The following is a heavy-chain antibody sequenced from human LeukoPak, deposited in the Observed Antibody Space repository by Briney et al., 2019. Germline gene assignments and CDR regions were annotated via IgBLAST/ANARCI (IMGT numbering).Heavy chain of an antibody. D-gene: IGHD4-11*01. J-gene: IGHJ6*03. V-gene: IGHV4-39*01. CDR1: GGSISSSSYY. CDR2: IYYSGST. CDR3: ARRVSNGYYYYYMDV. Sequence: SETLSLTCTVSGGSISSSSYYWGWTRQPPGKGLEWIGSIYYSGSTYYNPSLKNRVTISVDTSKNQFSLKLSSVTAADTAVYYCARRVSNGYYYYYMDVWGKGTTVTVSS.